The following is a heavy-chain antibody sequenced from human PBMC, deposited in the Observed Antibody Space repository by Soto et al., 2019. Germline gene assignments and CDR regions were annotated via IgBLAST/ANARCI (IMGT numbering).Heavy chain of an antibody. CDR2: LSGSGAST. J-gene: IGHJ4*02. D-gene: IGHD6-6*01. Sequence: GGSLRLSCAASEFTFSNHAMSWVRQAPGKGLEWVSTLSGSGASTYYADSVKGRFTISRDNSKNTLYLQMNSLRAEDTAVYYCAKGGTYSSPSHIDYWGQGTLVTVSS. CDR1: EFTFSNHA. CDR3: AKGGTYSSPSHIDY. V-gene: IGHV3-23*01.